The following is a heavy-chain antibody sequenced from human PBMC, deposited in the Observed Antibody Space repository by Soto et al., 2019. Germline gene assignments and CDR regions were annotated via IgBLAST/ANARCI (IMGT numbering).Heavy chain of an antibody. V-gene: IGHV3-30-3*01. CDR2: ISYDGGNK. J-gene: IGHJ4*02. Sequence: GGSLRLSCAASGFTLSSYAMHWVRQAPGKGLEWVAVISYDGGNKYYADSVKGRLTISRDNSKNTLYLQMNSLRAEDTAVFYCARDDYGDFDYWGQGTLVTVSS. D-gene: IGHD4-17*01. CDR3: ARDDYGDFDY. CDR1: GFTLSSYA.